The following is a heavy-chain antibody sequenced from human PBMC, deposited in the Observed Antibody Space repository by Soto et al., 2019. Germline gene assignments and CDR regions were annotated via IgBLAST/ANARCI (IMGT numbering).Heavy chain of an antibody. Sequence: PSETLSLTCAVYGGSISSNKWWSWVRQPPGKGRKWIGEIYHSGSTNYNPSLKSRVTISLDKSKNKFSLKLTSVTAADSAVYYCARDDHIVVVPTSLGAMDVWGQGTTVTVSS. CDR2: IYHSGST. D-gene: IGHD2-2*01. V-gene: IGHV4-4*02. CDR1: GGSISSNKW. CDR3: ARDDHIVVVPTSLGAMDV. J-gene: IGHJ6*02.